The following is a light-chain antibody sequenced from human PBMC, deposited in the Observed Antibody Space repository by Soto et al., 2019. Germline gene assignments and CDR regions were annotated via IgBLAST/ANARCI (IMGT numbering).Light chain of an antibody. V-gene: IGKV1-16*01. CDR1: LGINNF. J-gene: IGKJ5*01. Sequence: DIQMTQSPSSLSASVGDRVTITCRASLGINNFLAWFQQKPGKAPKSLISAASTLQSGVPSRFSGSGSGTDFTLTISSLQTEDLATYYCQQYRGYPITFGQGTRLEI. CDR3: QQYRGYPIT. CDR2: AAS.